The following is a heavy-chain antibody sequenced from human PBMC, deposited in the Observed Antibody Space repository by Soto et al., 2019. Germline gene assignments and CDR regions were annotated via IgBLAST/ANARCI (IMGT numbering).Heavy chain of an antibody. V-gene: IGHV3-21*01. CDR2: IRGFSPYT. CDR1: GFTFRPYT. Sequence: EVQLVESGGGLVKPGGSLRLSCISSGFTFRPYTMNWVRQAPGKGLEWVSGIRGFSPYTFYAESVKGRFTISRDNAKNSLYLQMNSLRAEDTAVYYCARDRGYDAHDYYYNAMDVWGQGTTVTVSS. J-gene: IGHJ6*02. D-gene: IGHD3-10*01. CDR3: ARDRGYDAHDYYYNAMDV.